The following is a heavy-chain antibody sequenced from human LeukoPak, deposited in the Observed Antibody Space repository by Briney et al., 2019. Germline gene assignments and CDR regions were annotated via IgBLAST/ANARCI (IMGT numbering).Heavy chain of an antibody. V-gene: IGHV4-4*07. D-gene: IGHD3-22*01. CDR1: GGSISSYY. J-gene: IGHJ3*02. Sequence: PSETLSLTCTVSGGSISSYYWSWIRQPAGKGLECIGRIYTSGSTNYNPSLKSRVTMSIDTSKNHFSLKLSSVTAADTAVYYCARGSYYDSTKTSGFDIWGQGTMVTVSS. CDR2: IYTSGST. CDR3: ARGSYYDSTKTSGFDI.